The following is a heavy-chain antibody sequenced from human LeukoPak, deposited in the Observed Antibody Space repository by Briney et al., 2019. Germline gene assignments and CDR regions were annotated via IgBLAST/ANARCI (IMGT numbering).Heavy chain of an antibody. Sequence: SVKVSCKASGYTFTSYGISWVRQAPGQGLEWMGGIIPIFGTANYAQKFQGRVTITADESTSTAYMELSSLRSEDTAVYYCARKSIAARYWFDPWGQGTLVTVSS. V-gene: IGHV1-69*13. D-gene: IGHD6-13*01. CDR2: IIPIFGTA. CDR1: GYTFTSYG. J-gene: IGHJ5*02. CDR3: ARKSIAARYWFDP.